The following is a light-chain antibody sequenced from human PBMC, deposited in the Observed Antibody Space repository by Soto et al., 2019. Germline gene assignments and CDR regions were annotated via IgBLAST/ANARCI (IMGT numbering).Light chain of an antibody. Sequence: VLTQSPGTLSLSPGDRATLSCRASQNVYSNFVGWYQQRPGQAPRLLIYGTSTRATDIPDRFSGSGSGTDFTLTISRLEPDDFAVYFCHQYGNSPLTFGPGTKVDF. V-gene: IGKV3-20*01. CDR3: HQYGNSPLT. CDR2: GTS. J-gene: IGKJ3*01. CDR1: QNVYSNF.